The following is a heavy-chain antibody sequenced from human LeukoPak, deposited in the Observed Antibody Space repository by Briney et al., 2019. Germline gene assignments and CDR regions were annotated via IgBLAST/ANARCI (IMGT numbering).Heavy chain of an antibody. D-gene: IGHD3-10*01. Sequence: PSETLSLTCTVSGGSISSYYWNWIRQPPGKGLEWIGYIYYSGSTNYNPSLKSRVTISVDTSKNQFSLKLSSATAADTAVYYCARRYGSGSYYTFDYWGQGSLVTVSS. J-gene: IGHJ4*02. CDR3: ARRYGSGSYYTFDY. V-gene: IGHV4-59*08. CDR2: IYYSGST. CDR1: GGSISSYY.